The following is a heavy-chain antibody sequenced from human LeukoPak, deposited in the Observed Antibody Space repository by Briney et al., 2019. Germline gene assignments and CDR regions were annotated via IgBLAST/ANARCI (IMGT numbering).Heavy chain of an antibody. V-gene: IGHV3-21*01. CDR2: ISGRSSHI. Sequence: GGSLRLSCSASGFSFSDYDMNWVRQAPGRGLEWVSAISGRSSHIYYGESVKGRFTISRDNAKNSLYLQMDSLGVEDTAVYYCGRAFPPLRTSSAGDLWGQGTLVIVSS. D-gene: IGHD3-16*01. CDR3: GRAFPPLRTSSAGDL. CDR1: GFSFSDYD. J-gene: IGHJ1*01.